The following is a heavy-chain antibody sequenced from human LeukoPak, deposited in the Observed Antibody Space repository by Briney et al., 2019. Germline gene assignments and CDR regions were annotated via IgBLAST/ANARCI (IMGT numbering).Heavy chain of an antibody. Sequence: SETLSLTCTVSGYSISSGYYWGWIRQPPGKGLEWIGSIYHRGSTYYNPSLQSRVTILVDTSKNQFSLKLNSVTAADTAVYYCAKSNGYGLVDIWGQGTMVTVSS. CDR1: GYSISSGYY. V-gene: IGHV4-38-2*02. CDR2: IYHRGST. D-gene: IGHD3-10*01. CDR3: AKSNGYGLVDI. J-gene: IGHJ3*02.